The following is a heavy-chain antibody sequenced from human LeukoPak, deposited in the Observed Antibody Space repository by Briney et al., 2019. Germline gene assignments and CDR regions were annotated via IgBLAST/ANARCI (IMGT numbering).Heavy chain of an antibody. Sequence: GGSLRLSCAASGFTVSSNYMSLVRQAPGKGLEWVSVIYSGGSTYYADSVKGRFTISRDNSKNTLYLQMNSLRAEDTAVYYCARESMTTVTTHAFDIWGQGTMVTVSS. CDR3: ARESMTTVTTHAFDI. D-gene: IGHD4-17*01. V-gene: IGHV3-53*01. CDR2: IYSGGST. J-gene: IGHJ3*02. CDR1: GFTVSSNY.